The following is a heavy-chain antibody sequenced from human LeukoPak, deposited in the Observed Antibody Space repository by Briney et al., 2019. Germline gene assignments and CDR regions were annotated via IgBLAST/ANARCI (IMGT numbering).Heavy chain of an antibody. D-gene: IGHD6-6*01. CDR1: GFTFSSYA. J-gene: IGHJ4*02. V-gene: IGHV3-23*01. CDR2: ISGSGGST. CDR3: AKAPVTYSSSGYYFDY. Sequence: GGSLRLSCAASGFTFSSYAMSWVRQAPGRGLEWVSAISGSGGSTYYADSVKGRFTISRDNSKNTLYLLMNSLRADDTAVYYCAKAPVTYSSSGYYFDYWGQGTLVTVSS.